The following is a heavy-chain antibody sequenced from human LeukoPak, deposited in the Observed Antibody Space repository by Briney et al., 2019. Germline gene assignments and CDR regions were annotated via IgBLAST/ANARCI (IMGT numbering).Heavy chain of an antibody. CDR2: IYYSGST. V-gene: IGHV4-59*01. CDR1: GDSISSYY. CDR3: ARVFYGYGRGGGFFDY. D-gene: IGHD3-16*01. Sequence: SSETLSLTCTVSGDSISSYYWSWIRQPPGKGLEWIGYIYYSGSTNYNPSLKSRVTISVDTSKNQFSLKLSSVTAADTAVYYCARVFYGYGRGGGFFDYWGQGTLVTVSS. J-gene: IGHJ4*02.